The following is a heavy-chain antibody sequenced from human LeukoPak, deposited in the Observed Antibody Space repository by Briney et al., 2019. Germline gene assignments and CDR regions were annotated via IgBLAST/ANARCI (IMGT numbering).Heavy chain of an antibody. J-gene: IGHJ4*02. Sequence: HPGASLRLSCAASGFTFSSYAMSWVRQAPGKGLEWVSAISDSGGSTYYADSVKGRFTISRDNSKNTLYLQMNSLRAEDTAVYYCAKVRGTHSGSYVWDYWGQGTLVTVSS. CDR2: ISDSGGST. D-gene: IGHD1-26*01. V-gene: IGHV3-23*01. CDR3: AKVRGTHSGSYVWDY. CDR1: GFTFSSYA.